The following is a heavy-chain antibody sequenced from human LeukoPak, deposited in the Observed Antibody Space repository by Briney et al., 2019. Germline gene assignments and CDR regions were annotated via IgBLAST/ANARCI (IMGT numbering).Heavy chain of an antibody. CDR2: VGGSGRT. CDR1: GITFSTYA. V-gene: IGHV3-23*01. CDR3: AKDRANSESYYYGMDV. D-gene: IGHD2-21*01. Sequence: WAASGITFSTYAMSWVRQAPGKGLEWVSAVGGSGRTNYADSVKGRFTISRDNSKTTLYLQMNSLRAEDTAVYYCAKDRANSESYYYGMDVWGQGTTVTVSS. J-gene: IGHJ6*02.